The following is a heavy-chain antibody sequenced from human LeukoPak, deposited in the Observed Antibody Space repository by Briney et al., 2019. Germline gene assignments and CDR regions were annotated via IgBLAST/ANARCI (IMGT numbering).Heavy chain of an antibody. CDR3: ARAAARNAWFDP. D-gene: IGHD6-13*01. CDR1: GYTSTSYG. J-gene: IGHJ5*02. CDR2: ISAYNGNT. V-gene: IGHV1-18*01. Sequence: ASVKVSCKASGYTSTSYGISWVRQAPGQGLEWMGWISAYNGNTNYAQKLQGRVTMTTDTSTSAAYMELRSLRSDDTAVYYCARAAARNAWFDPWGQGTLVTVSS.